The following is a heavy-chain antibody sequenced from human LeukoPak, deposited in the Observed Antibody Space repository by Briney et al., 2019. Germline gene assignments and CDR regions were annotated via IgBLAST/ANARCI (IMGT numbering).Heavy chain of an antibody. Sequence: GESLKISCKGSGYSFTSYWIGWVRQMPGKGLEWMGTIYPGDSDTRYSPSFQGQVTISADKSTSTAYLQWSSLKASDTAMYYCASRIAVAGLDYWGQGTLVTVSS. CDR3: ASRIAVAGLDY. D-gene: IGHD6-19*01. CDR1: GYSFTSYW. CDR2: IYPGDSDT. J-gene: IGHJ4*02. V-gene: IGHV5-51*01.